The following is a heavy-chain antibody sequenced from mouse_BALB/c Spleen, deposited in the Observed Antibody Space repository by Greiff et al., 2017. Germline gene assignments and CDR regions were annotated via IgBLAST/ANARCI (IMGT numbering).Heavy chain of an antibody. CDR1: GFSLTSYG. Sequence: QVQLKKSGPGLVAPSQSLSITCTVSGFSLTSYGVHWVRQPPGKGLEWLGVIWAGGSTNYNSALMSRLSISKDNSKSQVFLKMNSLQTDDTAMYYCARDGFAYWGQGTLVTVSA. CDR3: ARDGFAY. CDR2: IWAGGST. V-gene: IGHV2-9*02. J-gene: IGHJ3*01.